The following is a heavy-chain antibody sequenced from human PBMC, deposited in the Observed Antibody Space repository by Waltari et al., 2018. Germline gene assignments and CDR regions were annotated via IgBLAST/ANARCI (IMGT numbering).Heavy chain of an antibody. CDR1: GFSFSAYA. Sequence: QLQLVESGGGVVPPGGSLRLSCAGSGFSFSAYALHWVRQSPGRGLEWVAVISYDGTQKYFADSVRGRFTISRDNSKNIFYLQMDSLRNDDTGVYYCTRDEGFYYYYGLDVWGQGTTVNVSS. CDR2: ISYDGTQK. V-gene: IGHV3-30-3*01. CDR3: TRDEGFYYYYGLDV. J-gene: IGHJ6*02.